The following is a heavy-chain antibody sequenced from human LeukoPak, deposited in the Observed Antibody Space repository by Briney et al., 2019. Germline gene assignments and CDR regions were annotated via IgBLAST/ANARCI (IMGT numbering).Heavy chain of an antibody. V-gene: IGHV4-30-4*01. CDR3: AREGSSSWLNWFDP. D-gene: IGHD6-13*01. CDR2: IYYNGIT. J-gene: IGHJ5*02. CDR1: GGSISRSDHY. Sequence: PSETLSLTCSVSGGSISRSDHYWSWIRQPPGKGLEWIGNIYYNGITYYNPSLKSRVTISVDTSKNQFSLKLSSVTAADTAVYYCAREGSSSWLNWFDPWGQGTLVTVSS.